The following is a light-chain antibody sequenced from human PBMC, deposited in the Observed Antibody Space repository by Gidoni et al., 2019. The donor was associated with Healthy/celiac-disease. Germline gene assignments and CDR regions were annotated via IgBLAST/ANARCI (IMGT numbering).Light chain of an antibody. Sequence: DIQMTPSPSSLSASVGDRVTITCQASQDISNYLNWYQQKPGKAPKLLIYDASNLETGVPSGFSGSGSGTDFTFTISSLQPEDIATYYCQQYDNLLFTFGPGTKVDIK. J-gene: IGKJ3*01. CDR1: QDISNY. CDR3: QQYDNLLFT. CDR2: DAS. V-gene: IGKV1-33*01.